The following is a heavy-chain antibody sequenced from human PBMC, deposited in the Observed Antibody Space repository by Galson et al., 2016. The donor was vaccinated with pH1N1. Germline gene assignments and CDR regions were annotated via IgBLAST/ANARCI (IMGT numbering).Heavy chain of an antibody. J-gene: IGHJ6*02. D-gene: IGHD3-10*01. V-gene: IGHV1-18*01. Sequence: SCKASGDTFNRYGITWVLQAPGQGLQWMGWINTRNGYTKNSQKFQGRVTMTTDTTTSTVYLELRSLKSDDTGVYFCARGRGDLAGYYYGLDVWGQGTTVTVSS. CDR1: GDTFNRYG. CDR3: ARGRGDLAGYYYGLDV. CDR2: INTRNGYT.